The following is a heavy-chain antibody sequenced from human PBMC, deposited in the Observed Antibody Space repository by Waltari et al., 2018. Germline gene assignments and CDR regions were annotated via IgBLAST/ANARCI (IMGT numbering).Heavy chain of an antibody. D-gene: IGHD2-15*01. V-gene: IGHV3-30-3*01. J-gene: IGHJ3*02. CDR3: AREVVVVVAARAFDI. CDR2: ISYDGSNK. CDR1: GFTFSSYA. Sequence: QVQLVESGGGVVQPGRSLRLSCAASGFTFSSYAMHWVRQAPGKGLEWVAVISYDGSNKYYADSVKGRFTISRDNSKNTLYLQMNSLRAEDTAVYYCAREVVVVVAARAFDIWGQGTMVTVSS.